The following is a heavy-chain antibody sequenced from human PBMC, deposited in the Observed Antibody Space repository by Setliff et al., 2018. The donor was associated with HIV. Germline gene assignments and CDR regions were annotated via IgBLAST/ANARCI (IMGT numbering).Heavy chain of an antibody. CDR2: IKTSGST. D-gene: IGHD1-1*01. CDR1: GRSIDDSY. J-gene: IGHJ4*02. Sequence: SETLSLTCSVSGRSIDDSYWSWIRQSPGKGLEWIGYIKTSGSTNYNPSLKSRVTISLDTSKTHFFLNLTSVTDADTAVYFCTREGRGDPAMATTRIDYWGQGKLVTVSS. V-gene: IGHV4-4*08. CDR3: TREGRGDPAMATTRIDY.